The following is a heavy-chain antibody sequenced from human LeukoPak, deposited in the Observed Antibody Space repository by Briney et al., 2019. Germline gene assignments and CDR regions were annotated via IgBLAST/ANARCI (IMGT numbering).Heavy chain of an antibody. D-gene: IGHD6-19*01. Sequence: GGSLRLSCAASGFTFSSYAMSWVRQAPGKGLGWVSAISGSGGSTYYADSVKGRFTISRYNSKNTLYLQMNSLRAEDTAVYYCAKAFIAVAGSFDYWGQGTLVTVSS. CDR3: AKAFIAVAGSFDY. J-gene: IGHJ4*02. CDR2: ISGSGGST. CDR1: GFTFSSYA. V-gene: IGHV3-23*01.